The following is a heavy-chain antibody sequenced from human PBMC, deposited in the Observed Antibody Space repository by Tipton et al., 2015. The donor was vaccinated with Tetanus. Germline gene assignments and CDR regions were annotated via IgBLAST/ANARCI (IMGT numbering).Heavy chain of an antibody. Sequence: EASGFSFSTYNFHWVRQAPGKGLEWVAVIWYDGTTKYYADSVNGRFTISRDNSKNTLFLQMNSLRAEDTAVYYCARETSLTTSYWGQGTLVTVSS. J-gene: IGHJ1*01. CDR2: IWYDGTTK. V-gene: IGHV3-33*08. CDR3: ARETSLTTSY. D-gene: IGHD4-17*01. CDR1: GFSFSTYN.